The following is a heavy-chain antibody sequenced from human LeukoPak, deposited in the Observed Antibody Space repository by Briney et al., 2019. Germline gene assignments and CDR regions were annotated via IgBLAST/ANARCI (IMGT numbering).Heavy chain of an antibody. CDR1: GFTFSSYA. CDR3: VRAVRRSFDI. D-gene: IGHD3-10*01. CDR2: ISGSGGST. J-gene: IGHJ3*02. V-gene: IGHV3-23*01. Sequence: PGGSLRLSCAASGFTFSSYAMSWVRQAPGRGLEWVSAISGSGGSTYYADSVKGRFTISRDNARKSLFLQMNNLRDEDAAVYYCVRAVRRSFDIWGQGTMVTVSS.